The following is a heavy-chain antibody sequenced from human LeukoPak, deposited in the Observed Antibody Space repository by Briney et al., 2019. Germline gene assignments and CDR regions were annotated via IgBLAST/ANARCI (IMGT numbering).Heavy chain of an antibody. CDR2: INPSGGST. CDR1: GYTFTSYY. V-gene: IGHV1-46*01. CDR3: ARVPFYSGSYSGYAFDI. J-gene: IGHJ3*02. Sequence: GASVKVSCKASGYTFTSYYMHWVRQAPGQGLEWMGIINPSGGSTSYAQKFQGRVTMTRDMSTSTVYMELSSLRSDDTAVYYCARVPFYSGSYSGYAFDIWGQGTMVTVSS. D-gene: IGHD1-26*01.